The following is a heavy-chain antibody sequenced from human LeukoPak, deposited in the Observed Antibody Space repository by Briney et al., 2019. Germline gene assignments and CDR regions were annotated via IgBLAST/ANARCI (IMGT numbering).Heavy chain of an antibody. Sequence: PGGSLRLSCAASGFTFSSYGMHWVRQAPGKGLEWVAFIRYDGSNKYYADSVKGRFTISRDNSKNTLYLQMNSLRAEDTAVYYCAKKSNWNCYYYMDVWGKGTTVTVSS. J-gene: IGHJ6*03. CDR1: GFTFSSYG. D-gene: IGHD1-1*01. CDR2: IRYDGSNK. CDR3: AKKSNWNCYYYMDV. V-gene: IGHV3-30*02.